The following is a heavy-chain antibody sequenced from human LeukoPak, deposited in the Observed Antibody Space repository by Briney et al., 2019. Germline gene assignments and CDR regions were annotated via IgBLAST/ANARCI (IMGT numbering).Heavy chain of an antibody. Sequence: ASVKVSCKVSGGTFTSYDINWVRQATGQGLEWMGWMNPNSGNTGYAQKFQGRVTMTRNTSISTAYMELSSLRSEDTAVYYCARGGSAATGFDYWGQGTLVTVSS. D-gene: IGHD6-25*01. CDR1: GGTFTSYD. V-gene: IGHV1-8*01. CDR3: ARGGSAATGFDY. CDR2: MNPNSGNT. J-gene: IGHJ4*02.